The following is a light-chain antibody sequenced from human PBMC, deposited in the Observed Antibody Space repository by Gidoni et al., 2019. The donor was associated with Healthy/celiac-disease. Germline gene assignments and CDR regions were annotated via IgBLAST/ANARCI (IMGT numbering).Light chain of an antibody. V-gene: IGKV3-20*01. J-gene: IGKJ1*01. CDR1: QSVSSSY. Sequence: DTVLTQSPGSLSLSPGARATPSCRASQSVSSSYLAWYQQKPGQAPTLLIYGASSRATGIPDRFSGSGSGTDFTLTISRLEPEDFAVYYCQQYGSSPVTFGQGTKVEIK. CDR2: GAS. CDR3: QQYGSSPVT.